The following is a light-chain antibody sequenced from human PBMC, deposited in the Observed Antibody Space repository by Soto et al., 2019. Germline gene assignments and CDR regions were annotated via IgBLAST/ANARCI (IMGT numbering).Light chain of an antibody. J-gene: IGKJ4*01. CDR1: QSVFYSSNNKNY. CDR2: WAS. CDR3: QQRSSLPLT. V-gene: IGKV4-1*01. Sequence: DIVMTQSPESLAVSLGERATINCKSSQSVFYSSNNKNYLTWYQQKPGQPPKLLIYWASTRESGVPDRFSGSGSETDFTLTISSLQAEDVAVYYCQQRSSLPLTFGGGTKVEIK.